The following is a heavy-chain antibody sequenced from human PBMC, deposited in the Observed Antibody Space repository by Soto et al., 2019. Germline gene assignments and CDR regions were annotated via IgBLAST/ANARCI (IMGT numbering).Heavy chain of an antibody. Sequence: SVKVSCKASGGTFSSYAISWVRQAPGQGLEWMGGIIPIFGTANYAQKFQGRVTITADKSTSTAYMELSSLRSEDTAVYYCARGDSCLCGCAADYYYGMDVWGQGTTVTVSS. CDR3: ARGDSCLCGCAADYYYGMDV. CDR1: GGTFSSYA. CDR2: IIPIFGTA. V-gene: IGHV1-69*06. J-gene: IGHJ6*02. D-gene: IGHD2-15*01.